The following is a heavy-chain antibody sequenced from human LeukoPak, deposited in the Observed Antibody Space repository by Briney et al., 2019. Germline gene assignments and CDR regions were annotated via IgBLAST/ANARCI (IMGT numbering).Heavy chain of an antibody. Sequence: ASVKVSCKSSGYTFTSYDINWVRQATGRGIGWMGWMNPNSGNTGYAQKFQGRVTMTTITSLSTAYMELSSLRSEDTAVYYCARGFNWYSSSWYPNGFDPWGQGTLVTVSS. V-gene: IGHV1-8*01. CDR2: MNPNSGNT. J-gene: IGHJ5*02. CDR3: ARGFNWYSSSWYPNGFDP. D-gene: IGHD6-13*01. CDR1: GYTFTSYD.